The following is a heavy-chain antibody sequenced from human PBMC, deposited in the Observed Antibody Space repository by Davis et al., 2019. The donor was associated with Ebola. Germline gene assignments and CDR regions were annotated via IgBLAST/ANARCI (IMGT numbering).Heavy chain of an antibody. J-gene: IGHJ6*04. D-gene: IGHD7-27*01. CDR2: ISAYNGNT. V-gene: IGHV1-18*01. CDR3: ARGPGDEDYYFAMDV. CDR1: AYTFTGYG. Sequence: AASVKVSCKASAYTFTGYGITWVRQAPGQGLEWMGWISAYNGNTKYAQKPQGRVTMTTDTSTSTAYMELRSLRYDDTAVYYCARGPGDEDYYFAMDVWGEGTTVTVSS.